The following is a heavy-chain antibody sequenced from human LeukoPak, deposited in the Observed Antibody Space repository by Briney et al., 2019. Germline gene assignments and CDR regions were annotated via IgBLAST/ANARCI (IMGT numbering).Heavy chain of an antibody. CDR2: IYYSGST. V-gene: IGHV4-59*01. D-gene: IGHD5-18*01. CDR1: GGSISSYY. Sequence: SETLSLTCTVSGGSISSYYWSWIRQPPGKGLEWIGYIYYSGSTNYNPSLKSRVTISVDTSKNQFSLKLSSVTAADTAVYYCASVSGYSYGASFDYWGQGILVTVSS. CDR3: ASVSGYSYGASFDY. J-gene: IGHJ4*02.